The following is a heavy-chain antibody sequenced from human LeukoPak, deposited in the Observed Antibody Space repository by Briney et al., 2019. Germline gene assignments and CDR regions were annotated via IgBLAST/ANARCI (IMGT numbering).Heavy chain of an antibody. CDR2: MNYGGST. J-gene: IGHJ5*02. Sequence: SETLSLTCTVSGGSISNNDYFWGWIRQPPGKGLEWIGSMNYGGSTHDNPSLKGRVTISVDTSKNQVSLKLSSMTAADTAVYYCARRVPGRSGNWFDPWGQGTLVTVSS. CDR3: ARRVPGRSGNWFDP. D-gene: IGHD2-2*01. CDR1: GGSISNNDYF. V-gene: IGHV4-39*01.